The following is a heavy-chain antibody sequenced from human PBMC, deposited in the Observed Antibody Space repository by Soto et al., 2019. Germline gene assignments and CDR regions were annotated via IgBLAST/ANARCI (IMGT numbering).Heavy chain of an antibody. D-gene: IGHD2-8*01. J-gene: IGHJ6*02. CDR3: TTGDCTNGVCPTYYYYYGMDV. V-gene: IGHV3-15*07. CDR2: IKSKTDGGTA. Sequence: GGSLRLSCAASGFTFSNAWMNWVRQAPGKGLEWVGRIKSKTDGGTADYAAPVKGRFTISRDDSKNTLYLQMNSLKTEDTAVYYCTTGDCTNGVCPTYYYYYGMDVWGQGTTVTSP. CDR1: GFTFSNAW.